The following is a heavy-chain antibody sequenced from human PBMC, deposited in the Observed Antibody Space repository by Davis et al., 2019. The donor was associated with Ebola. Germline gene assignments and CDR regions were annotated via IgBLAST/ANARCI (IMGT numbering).Heavy chain of an antibody. J-gene: IGHJ4*02. V-gene: IGHV1-2*02. D-gene: IGHD2-2*01. CDR3: AREAGYCSSTSCYVDLDFDY. CDR2: INPNSGGT. Sequence: ASVKVSCKASGYTFTGYYMHWVRQAPGQGLEWMGWINPNSGGTDYAQKFQGRVTMTRDTSINTAYMELSRLRSEETAVYYCAREAGYCSSTSCYVDLDFDYWGQGTLVTVSS. CDR1: GYTFTGYY.